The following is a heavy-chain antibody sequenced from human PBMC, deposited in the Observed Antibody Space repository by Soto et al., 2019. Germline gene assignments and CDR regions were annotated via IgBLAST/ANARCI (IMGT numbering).Heavy chain of an antibody. V-gene: IGHV4-39*07. J-gene: IGHJ3*02. CDR2: IYYSGST. CDR1: GGSISSSGYY. Sequence: PSETLSLTCTVSGGSISSSGYYWGWIRQPPGKGLEWIGSIYYSGSTYYNPSLKSRVTISVDTSKNQFSLKLSSVTAADTAMYYCARRYGGAFDIWGQGTMVTVSS. CDR3: ARRYGGAFDI. D-gene: IGHD4-17*01.